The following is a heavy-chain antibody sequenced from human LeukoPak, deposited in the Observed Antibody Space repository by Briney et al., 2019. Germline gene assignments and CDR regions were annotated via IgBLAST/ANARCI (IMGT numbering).Heavy chain of an antibody. CDR3: ARDEVTMVRGVIFPRHPGDNWFDP. CDR2: INPNSGGT. D-gene: IGHD3-10*01. CDR1: GYTFTGYY. V-gene: IGHV1-2*06. Sequence: ASVKVSCKASGYTFTGYYMHWVRQAPRQGLEWMGRINPNSGGTNYAQKFQGRVTMTRDTSISTAYMELSRLRSDDTAVYYCARDEVTMVRGVIFPRHPGDNWFDPWGQGTLVTVSS. J-gene: IGHJ5*02.